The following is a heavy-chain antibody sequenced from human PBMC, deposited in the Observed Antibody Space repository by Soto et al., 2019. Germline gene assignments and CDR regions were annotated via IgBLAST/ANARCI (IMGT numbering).Heavy chain of an antibody. CDR2: IYYSGST. V-gene: IGHV4-31*03. Sequence: SETLSLTCTVSGGSISSGGYYWRWIRQHPGKGLEWIGYIYYSGSTYYNPSLKSRVTISVDTSKNQFSLKLSSVTAADTAVYYCARGASGYYLDWGQGTLVTVSS. CDR3: ARGASGYYLD. D-gene: IGHD3-3*01. J-gene: IGHJ4*02. CDR1: GGSISSGGYY.